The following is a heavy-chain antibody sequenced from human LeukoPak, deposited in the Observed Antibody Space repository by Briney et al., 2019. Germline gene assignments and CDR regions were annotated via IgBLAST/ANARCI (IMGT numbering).Heavy chain of an antibody. Sequence: GGSLRLSCAASGFTFSSYDMHWVRQAPGQGLEWVAFIKYDGNIKYYADSVKGRFTISRDNSKNTVYLQVNSLRAEDTAVYYCAKSSFDYWGQGTLVTVSS. V-gene: IGHV3-30*02. J-gene: IGHJ4*02. CDR2: IKYDGNIK. CDR3: AKSSFDY. CDR1: GFTFSSYD.